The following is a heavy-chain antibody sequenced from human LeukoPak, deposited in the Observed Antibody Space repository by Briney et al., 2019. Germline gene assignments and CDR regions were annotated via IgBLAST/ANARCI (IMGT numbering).Heavy chain of an antibody. J-gene: IGHJ4*02. Sequence: SETLSLTCTVSGGSISSYYWSWIRQPAGKGLEWIGRIYTSGSTNYNPSLKSRVTMSVDTSKNQFSLKLSSVTAADTAVYYCARGPYSSGWYGGLRPQYYFDYWGQGTLVTVSS. V-gene: IGHV4-4*07. D-gene: IGHD6-19*01. CDR2: IYTSGST. CDR3: ARGPYSSGWYGGLRPQYYFDY. CDR1: GGSISSYY.